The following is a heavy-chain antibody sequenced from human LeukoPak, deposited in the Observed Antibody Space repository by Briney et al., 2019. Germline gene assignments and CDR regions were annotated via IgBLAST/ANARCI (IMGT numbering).Heavy chain of an antibody. Sequence: SETLSLTCTVSGGSITSSSYYWGWIRQPPGKGLEWIGSIYYSGSTYYNPSLKSRVTISVDTSKNQFSLKLSSVTAADTAVYYCARHQPGYSGYDDYYFDYWGQGTLVTVSS. CDR3: ARHQPGYSGYDDYYFDY. V-gene: IGHV4-39*01. D-gene: IGHD5-12*01. CDR1: GGSITSSSYY. CDR2: IYYSGST. J-gene: IGHJ4*02.